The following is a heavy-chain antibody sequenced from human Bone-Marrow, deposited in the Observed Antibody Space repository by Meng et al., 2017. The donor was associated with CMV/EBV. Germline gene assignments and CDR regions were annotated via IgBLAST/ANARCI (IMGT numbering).Heavy chain of an antibody. CDR1: GYSFIAYY. J-gene: IGHJ4*02. CDR2: ISAYNGNT. D-gene: IGHD5-12*01. Sequence: ASVKVSCKASGYSFIAYYMHWVRQAPGQGLEWMGWISAYNGNTNYAQKLQGRVTMTTDTSTSTAYMELRSLRSDDTAEYYCARDHLRQPLKMWGQGTLVTVYS. CDR3: ARDHLRQPLKM. V-gene: IGHV1-18*01.